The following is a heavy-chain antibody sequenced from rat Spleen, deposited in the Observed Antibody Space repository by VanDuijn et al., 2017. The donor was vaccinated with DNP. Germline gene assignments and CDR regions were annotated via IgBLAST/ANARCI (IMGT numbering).Heavy chain of an antibody. V-gene: IGHV2-19*01. CDR1: GFSLTDYT. J-gene: IGHJ4*01. Sequence: QVQLRGSGPGLVQPSQTLSLTCTVSGFSLTDYTVHWVRQPPGKGLEWMGRLQSDGNTDYNSALKSRLSISRDTSKSQVFLKMNSVQTEDTAMYFCARSLATVAPTGAMDAWGQGTSVTVSS. D-gene: IGHD1-3*01. CDR2: LQSDGNT. CDR3: ARSLATVAPTGAMDA.